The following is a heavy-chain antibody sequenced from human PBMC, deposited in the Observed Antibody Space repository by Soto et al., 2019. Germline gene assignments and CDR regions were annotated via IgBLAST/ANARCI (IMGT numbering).Heavy chain of an antibody. CDR3: ARAPGDYFDY. CDR2: IFYSGST. V-gene: IGHV4-31*03. Sequence: KSSETLSLTCTVSGGSISSGGYYWSWIRQHPGKGLEWIGYIFYSGSTYYNPSLKSRVAISVDTSKNQFSLKLSSVTAADTAVYYCARAPGDYFDYWGQGTLVTVSS. CDR1: GGSISSGGYY. J-gene: IGHJ4*02.